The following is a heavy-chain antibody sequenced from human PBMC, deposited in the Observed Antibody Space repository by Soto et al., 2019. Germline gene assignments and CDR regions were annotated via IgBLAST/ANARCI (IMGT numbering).Heavy chain of an antibody. CDR2: IYHSGTS. CDR3: ARAQFYSRSGNYNNLRFDP. CDR1: GGSISGAGYS. J-gene: IGHJ5*02. V-gene: IGHV4-30-2*01. Sequence: PSETLSLTCAVSGGSISGAGYSWSWIRQPPGGGLEWIGYIYHSGTSLKHPSLKTRLTMSLDRSNNQFSLTLNSVTAADTAVYYCARAQFYSRSGNYNNLRFDPWGQGPQVTVPQ. D-gene: IGHD3-10*01.